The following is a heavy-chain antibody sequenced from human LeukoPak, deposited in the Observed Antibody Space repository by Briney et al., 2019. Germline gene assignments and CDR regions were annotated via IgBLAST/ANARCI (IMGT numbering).Heavy chain of an antibody. V-gene: IGHV4-34*08. D-gene: IGHD3-22*01. J-gene: IGHJ4*02. CDR2: INHSGST. CDR3: AIGYYDSSGYYQFDY. Sequence: PGGSLRLSCAASGFTFSSYSMNWVRQAPGKGLEWIGEINHSGSTNYNPSLKSRVTISVDTSKNQFSLKLSSVTAADTAVYYCAIGYYDSSGYYQFDYWGQGTLVTVSS. CDR1: GFTFSSYS.